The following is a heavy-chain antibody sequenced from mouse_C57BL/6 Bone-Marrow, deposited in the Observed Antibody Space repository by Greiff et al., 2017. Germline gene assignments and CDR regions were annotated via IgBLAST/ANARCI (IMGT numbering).Heavy chain of an antibody. J-gene: IGHJ4*01. CDR1: GFTFSSYG. CDR3: ASPASETAMDY. Sequence: EVQRVESGGDLVKPGGSLKLSCAASGFTFSSYGMSWVRQTPDKRLEWVATISSGGSYTYYPDSVKGRFTISRDNAKNTLYLQMSSLKSEDTAMXYCASPASETAMDYWGQGTSVTVSS. V-gene: IGHV5-6*01. CDR2: ISSGGSYT. D-gene: IGHD3-2*02.